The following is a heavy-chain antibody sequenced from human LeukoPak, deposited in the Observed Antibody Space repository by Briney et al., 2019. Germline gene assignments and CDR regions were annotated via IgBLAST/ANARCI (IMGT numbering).Heavy chain of an antibody. CDR1: GYTFTSYD. CDR3: ARGWYGQLTFDP. CDR2: MNPNSGNT. V-gene: IGHV1-8*01. Sequence: VASVKVSCKASGYTFTSYDINWVRQATGQGLEWMGWMNPNSGNTGYAQKFQGRVTMTRNTSISTAYMELSSLRSEDTAVYYCARGWYGQLTFDPWGQGALVTVSS. D-gene: IGHD6-13*01. J-gene: IGHJ5*02.